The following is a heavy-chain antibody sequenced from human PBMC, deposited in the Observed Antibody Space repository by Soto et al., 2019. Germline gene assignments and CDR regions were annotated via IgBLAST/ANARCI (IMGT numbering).Heavy chain of an antibody. CDR2: ISGSGGST. CDR1: GFTFSSYA. CDR3: AKDEGSGSYYNWSPFDY. J-gene: IGHJ4*02. D-gene: IGHD3-10*01. V-gene: IGHV3-23*01. Sequence: GGSLRLSCAASGFTFSSYAMSWVRQAPGKGLEWVSAISGSGGSTYYADSVKGRFTISRDNSKNTLYLQMNSLRAEDTAVYYCAKDEGSGSYYNWSPFDYWGQGTRVTVAS.